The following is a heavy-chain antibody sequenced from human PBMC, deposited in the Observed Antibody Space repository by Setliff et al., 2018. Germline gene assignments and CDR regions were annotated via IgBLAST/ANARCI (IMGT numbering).Heavy chain of an antibody. J-gene: IGHJ3*02. V-gene: IGHV3-30*02. D-gene: IGHD5-12*01. Sequence: PGGSLRLSCAASGFSFGGHDMHWVRQAPGKGLEWVAFIRYDGTTESYADSVRGRFTISRDNAKNSLYLQMNSLRAEDTAVYYCAREWLQEAFDIWGQGTMVTVS. CDR3: AREWLQEAFDI. CDR2: IRYDGTTE. CDR1: GFSFGGHD.